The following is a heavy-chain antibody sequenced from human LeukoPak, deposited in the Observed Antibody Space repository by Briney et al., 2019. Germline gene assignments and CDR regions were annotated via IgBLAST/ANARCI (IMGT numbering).Heavy chain of an antibody. CDR2: IYTSGST. CDR1: GGSISSGSYC. D-gene: IGHD6-13*01. V-gene: IGHV4-61*02. J-gene: IGHJ6*03. CDR3: ARDLRQQLGQYYYYYYMDV. Sequence: PSETLSLTCTVSGGSISSGSYCGSWIRQPAGKGLEWIGPIYTSGSTNYSPSLKSRVTISVDTSKNQFSLKLSSVTAADTAVYYCARDLRQQLGQYYYYYYMDVWGKGTTVTVSS.